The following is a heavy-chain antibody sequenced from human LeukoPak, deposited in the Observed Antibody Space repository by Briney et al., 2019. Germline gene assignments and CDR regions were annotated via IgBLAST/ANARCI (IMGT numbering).Heavy chain of an antibody. CDR2: IYYSGST. V-gene: IGHV4-38-2*02. Sequence: SETLSLTCTVSGYSISSGYFWGWMRQPPGKGLEWIGSIYYSGSTYYNPSLKSRVTISVDTSKNQFSLKLSSVTAADTAVYYCAVQLLSWIDAFDIWGQGTMVTVSS. J-gene: IGHJ3*02. CDR3: AVQLLSWIDAFDI. D-gene: IGHD2-2*01. CDR1: GYSISSGYF.